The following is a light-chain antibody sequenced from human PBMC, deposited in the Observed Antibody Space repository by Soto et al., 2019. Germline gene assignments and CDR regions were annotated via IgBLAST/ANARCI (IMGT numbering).Light chain of an antibody. CDR1: SSDVGGYNY. J-gene: IGLJ2*01. V-gene: IGLV2-8*01. CDR2: EVT. Sequence: QSALTQPPSASGSLGQSVTISCTGTSSDVGGYNYVSWHQQHPGKAPNLMIYEVTKRPAGVPDRFSGSKSGNTASMTVSGLQDEYEADYYCSSFAGGGNPVLFGGVTKLTVL. CDR3: SSFAGGGNPVL.